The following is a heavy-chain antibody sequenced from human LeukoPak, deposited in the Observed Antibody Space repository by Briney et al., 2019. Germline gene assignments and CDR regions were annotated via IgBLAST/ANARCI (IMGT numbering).Heavy chain of an antibody. CDR1: GFTFSSYW. V-gene: IGHV3-7*01. J-gene: IGHJ4*02. CDR3: ARRGYSYGHADDY. Sequence: PGGSLRVSCAASGFTFSSYWMSWVRQAPGKGLEWVANIKKDGSEKYYVDSVKGRFTISRDNAKNSLYLQMNSLRAEDTAVYYCARRGYSYGHADDYWGQGTLVTVSS. D-gene: IGHD5-18*01. CDR2: IKKDGSEK.